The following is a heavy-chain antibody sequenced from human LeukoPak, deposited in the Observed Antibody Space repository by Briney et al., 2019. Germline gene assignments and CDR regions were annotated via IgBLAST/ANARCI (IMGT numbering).Heavy chain of an antibody. CDR2: IYSDGTT. J-gene: IGHJ4*02. D-gene: IGHD3-22*01. V-gene: IGHV3-53*01. CDR1: DFTVSSNY. CDR3: AKDAGYYDSSGPD. Sequence: GGSLRLSCASSDFTVSSNYMSWVRQAPGKGLEWVSMIYSDGTTYYADSVKGRFTISRDNSKNTLYLQMNSLRAEGTAVYYCAKDAGYYDSSGPDWGQGTLVTVSS.